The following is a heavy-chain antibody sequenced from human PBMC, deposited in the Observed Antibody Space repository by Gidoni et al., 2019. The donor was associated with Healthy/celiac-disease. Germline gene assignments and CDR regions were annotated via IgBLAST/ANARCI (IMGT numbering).Heavy chain of an antibody. CDR1: GYTFTSYA. V-gene: IGHV1-8*01. Sequence: QVQLVQSGAEVKKPGASVKVSCKASGYTFTSYAINWVRQATGQGLEWMGWMNPNSGNTGYAQKFQGRVTMTRNTSISTAYMELSSLRSEDTAVYYCTRALGDWDTAMAANWFDPWGQGTLVTVSS. D-gene: IGHD5-18*01. CDR3: TRALGDWDTAMAANWFDP. CDR2: MNPNSGNT. J-gene: IGHJ5*02.